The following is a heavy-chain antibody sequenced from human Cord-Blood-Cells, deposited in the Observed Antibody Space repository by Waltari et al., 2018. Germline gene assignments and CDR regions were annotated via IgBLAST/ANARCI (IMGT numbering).Heavy chain of an antibody. D-gene: IGHD3-3*01. Sequence: VQLVQPGAAVKKPGSSVMVSCNASGRTSSSYASRRLRQSPGQGLEWMGGIIPSFGTANDAQKFQGRVTITADESTSKAYMELSSLRSDDTAVYYGATTYDFWSGYYFDYWGQGTLVTVSS. CDR2: IIPSFGTA. J-gene: IGHJ4*02. CDR3: ATTYDFWSGYYFDY. V-gene: IGHV1-69*01. CDR1: GRTSSSYA.